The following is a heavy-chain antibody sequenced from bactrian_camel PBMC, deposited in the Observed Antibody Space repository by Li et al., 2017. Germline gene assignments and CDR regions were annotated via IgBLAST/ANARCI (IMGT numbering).Heavy chain of an antibody. J-gene: IGHJ4*01. D-gene: IGHD6*01. CDR2: IHTDGTT. CDR3: AADTRVEYGGSWSLRSDVYNY. Sequence: HVQLVESGGGSVQTGGSLRLSCGVSGFTYNSYCMGWFRQAPGKEREGVARIHTDGTTWYADSMQGRFTISEDNANKTLYLQMNSLKPEDTAMYYCAADTRVEYGGSWSLRSDVYNYWGKGTQVTVS. CDR1: GFTYNSYC. V-gene: IGHV3S55*01.